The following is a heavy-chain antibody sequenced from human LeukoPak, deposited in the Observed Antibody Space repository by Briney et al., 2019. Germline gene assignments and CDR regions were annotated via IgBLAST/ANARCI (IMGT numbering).Heavy chain of an antibody. CDR1: GFTFDDYG. CDR3: ARDHYDSSAKYYFDY. V-gene: IGHV3-53*01. Sequence: GGSLRLSCAASGFTFDDYGMSWVRQAPGKGLEWVSVIYSGGSTYYADSVKGRFTISRDKSKNTLHLQMNSLRAEDTAVYYCARDHYDSSAKYYFDYWGQGTRVTVSS. D-gene: IGHD3-22*01. J-gene: IGHJ4*02. CDR2: IYSGGST.